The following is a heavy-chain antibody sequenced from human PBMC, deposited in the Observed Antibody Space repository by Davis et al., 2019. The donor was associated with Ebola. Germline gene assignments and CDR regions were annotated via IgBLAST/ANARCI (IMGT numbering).Heavy chain of an antibody. Sequence: GESLKISCAASGFTVSSAWMNWVRQAPGKGLEWVSVIYDQSTAYADAVRGRFIISRDKSNNTLYLEMSSLRVDDTAVYYCATTQWLREFDNWGQGTLVTVSS. J-gene: IGHJ4*02. D-gene: IGHD6-19*01. CDR3: ATTQWLREFDN. V-gene: IGHV3-53*05. CDR2: IYDQST. CDR1: GFTVSSAW.